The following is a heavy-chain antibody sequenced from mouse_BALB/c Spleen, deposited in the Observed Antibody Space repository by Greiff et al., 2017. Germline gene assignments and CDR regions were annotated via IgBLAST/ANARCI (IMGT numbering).Heavy chain of an antibody. D-gene: IGHD5-1*01. V-gene: IGHV5-12-1*01. J-gene: IGHJ2*01. CDR2: ISSGGGST. Sequence: EVQGVESGGGLVKPGGSLKLSCAASGFAFSSYDMSWVRQTPEKRLEWVAYISSGGGSTYYPDTVKGRFTISRDNAKNTLYLQMSSLKSEDTAMYYCARHLTYYFDYWGQGTTLTVAS. CDR1: GFAFSSYD. CDR3: ARHLTYYFDY.